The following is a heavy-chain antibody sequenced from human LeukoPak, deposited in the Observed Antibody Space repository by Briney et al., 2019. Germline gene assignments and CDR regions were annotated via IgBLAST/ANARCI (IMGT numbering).Heavy chain of an antibody. D-gene: IGHD6-19*01. V-gene: IGHV3-30*18. J-gene: IGHJ4*02. CDR3: AKEMEGDSGWPFDY. CDR2: ISYDGSNK. Sequence: PGGSLRLSCAASGFTFSSYGMHWVRQAPGKGLEWVAVISYDGSNKYYADSVKGRFTIPRDNSKNTLYLQMNSLRAEDTAVYYCAKEMEGDSGWPFDYWGQGTLVTVSS. CDR1: GFTFSSYG.